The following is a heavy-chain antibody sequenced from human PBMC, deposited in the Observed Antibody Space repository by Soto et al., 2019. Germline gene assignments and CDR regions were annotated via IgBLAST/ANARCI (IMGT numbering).Heavy chain of an antibody. CDR1: GGTFSSYA. CDR2: IIPIFGTA. J-gene: IGHJ6*02. V-gene: IGHV1-69*06. D-gene: IGHD3-9*01. Sequence: SVKVSCKASGGTFSSYAISWVRQAPGQGLEWMGGIIPIFGTANYAQKFQGRVTITADKSASTAYMELSSLRSEDTAVYYCARVNDILTGYNYGMDVWGQGTTVTVSS. CDR3: ARVNDILTGYNYGMDV.